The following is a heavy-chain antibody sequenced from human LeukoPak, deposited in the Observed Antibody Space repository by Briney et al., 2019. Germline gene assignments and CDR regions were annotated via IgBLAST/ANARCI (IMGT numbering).Heavy chain of an antibody. CDR3: ARVSVSDAFDI. D-gene: IGHD6-25*01. J-gene: IGHJ3*02. V-gene: IGHV1-18*04. CDR2: ISAYNGNT. Sequence: ASVKVSCKASGYTFTSYYMHWVRQAPGQGLEWMGWISAYNGNTNYAQKLQGRVTMTTDTSTSTAYMELRSLRSDDTAVYYCARVSVSDAFDIWGQGTMVTVSS. CDR1: GYTFTSYY.